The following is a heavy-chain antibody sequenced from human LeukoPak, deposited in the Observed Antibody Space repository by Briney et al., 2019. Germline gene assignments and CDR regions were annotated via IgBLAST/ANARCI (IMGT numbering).Heavy chain of an antibody. CDR2: IYYSGST. CDR3: ARHARVPSSSWFYGMDV. J-gene: IGHJ6*02. CDR1: GGSISSYY. V-gene: IGHV4-59*01. D-gene: IGHD6-13*01. Sequence: SVTLSLTCTVSGGSISSYYWSWIRQPPGKGREWIGYIYYSGSTNYNPSLKSRVTISVDTSKNQFSLKLSSVTAADTAVYYCARHARVPSSSWFYGMDVWGQGTTVTVSS.